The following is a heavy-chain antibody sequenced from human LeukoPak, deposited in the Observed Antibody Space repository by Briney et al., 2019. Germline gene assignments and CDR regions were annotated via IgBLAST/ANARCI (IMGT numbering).Heavy chain of an antibody. CDR2: TDWDDDK. J-gene: IGHJ6*02. CDR3: ARGFGELLSRYYYGMDV. CDR1: GFSPSTSGMC. D-gene: IGHD3-10*01. Sequence: SGPTPVNPTQTLTLTSTFSGFSPSTSGMCVSWIRQPPVKVLKWLARTDWDDDKYYSTSLKTRLTISKDTSKNQVVLTMTNMDPVDTAPYYCARGFGELLSRYYYGMDVWGQGTTVTVSS. V-gene: IGHV2-70*11.